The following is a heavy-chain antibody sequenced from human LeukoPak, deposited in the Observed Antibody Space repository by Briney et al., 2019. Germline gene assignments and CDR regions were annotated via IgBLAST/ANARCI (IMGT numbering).Heavy chain of an antibody. V-gene: IGHV4-59*01. CDR3: ARCSIESGFDY. D-gene: IGHD2-21*01. J-gene: IGHJ4*02. CDR1: GGSISSYY. Sequence: SETLSLTCTVSGGSISSYYWSWIRQPPGKGLEWIGYIYYSGSTNYNPSLKSRVTISVDTSKNQFSLKLSSVIAADTAVYYCARCSIESGFDYWGQGALVTVSS. CDR2: IYYSGST.